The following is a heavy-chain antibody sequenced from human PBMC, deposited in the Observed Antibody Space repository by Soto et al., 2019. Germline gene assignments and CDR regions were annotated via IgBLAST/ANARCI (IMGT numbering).Heavy chain of an antibody. Sequence: ASVKVSCKASGYTFTSYYMHWVRQAPGQGLEWMGIIYPSGGSTSYAQKFQGRVTMTRDTSKNTLYLQMNSLRAEDTAVYYCARDGYYRMDVWGQGTTVTVSS. CDR3: ARDGYYRMDV. V-gene: IGHV1-46*01. CDR2: IYPSGGST. D-gene: IGHD3-22*01. CDR1: GYTFTSYY. J-gene: IGHJ6*02.